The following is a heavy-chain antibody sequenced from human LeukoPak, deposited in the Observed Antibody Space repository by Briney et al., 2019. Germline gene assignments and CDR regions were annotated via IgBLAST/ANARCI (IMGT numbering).Heavy chain of an antibody. CDR1: GGSIGSGGYS. Sequence: SETLSLTCAVSGGSIGSGGYSWSWLRQPPGKGLEWIGYIYHSGSTYYNPSLKSRVTISVDRSKNQFSLKLSSVTAADTAVYYRARDPDYWGQGTLVTVSS. V-gene: IGHV4-30-2*01. J-gene: IGHJ4*02. CDR2: IYHSGST. CDR3: ARDPDY.